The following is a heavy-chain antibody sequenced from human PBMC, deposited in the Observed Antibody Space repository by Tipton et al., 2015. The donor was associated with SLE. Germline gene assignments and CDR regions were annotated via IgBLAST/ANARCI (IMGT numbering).Heavy chain of an antibody. CDR3: ARGVNY. CDR2: ITSDGIYT. CDR1: GFSLSSYT. V-gene: IGHV3-21*01. J-gene: IGHJ4*02. Sequence: AVSGFSLSSYTMNWVRQAPGKGLEWVSSITSDGIYTYYADSVKGRFTISRDDAKNSLYLQMNSLRAEDTVVYYCARGVNYWGQGTLVTVSS.